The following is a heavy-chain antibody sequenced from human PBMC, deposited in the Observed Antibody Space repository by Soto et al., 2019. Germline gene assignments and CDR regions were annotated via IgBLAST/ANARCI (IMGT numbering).Heavy chain of an antibody. D-gene: IGHD1-1*01. CDR1: GYSFTSYG. CDR2: XXXXNGNT. V-gene: IGHV1-18*01. J-gene: IGHJ2*01. CDR3: AKDRRPTGPATPQEIYYWYSDL. Sequence: QVQLVQSGAEVKKPGASVKVSCKASGYSFTSYGXXXXRQAPGQXXXXXXXXXXXNGNTNYAQHLRDRVTMTIDTSTTTAYIELKSLRFDDTAVYYCAKDRRPTGPATPQEIYYWYSDLWGRGTLVTVSS.